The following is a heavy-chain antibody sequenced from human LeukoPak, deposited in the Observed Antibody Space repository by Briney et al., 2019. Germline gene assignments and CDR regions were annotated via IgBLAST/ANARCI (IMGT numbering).Heavy chain of an antibody. Sequence: GGSLRLSCAASGFAFSTYAMIWVRQAPGKGLEWVSAISGSGDNTYYADSVKGRFTISRDNSRNTLYLQMSSLRAEDTAVYYCAKGGSIAARLPLRALDIWGQGTMVTVSS. CDR3: AKGGSIAARLPLRALDI. CDR2: ISGSGDNT. D-gene: IGHD6-6*01. V-gene: IGHV3-23*01. CDR1: GFAFSTYA. J-gene: IGHJ3*02.